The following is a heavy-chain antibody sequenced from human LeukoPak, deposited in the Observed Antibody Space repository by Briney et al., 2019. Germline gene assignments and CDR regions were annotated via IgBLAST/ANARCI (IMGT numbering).Heavy chain of an antibody. V-gene: IGHV3-30-3*01. D-gene: IGHD1-26*01. CDR1: GFTFSSYA. J-gene: IGHJ4*02. Sequence: GGSLRLSCAASGFTFSSYAMSWVRQAPGKGLEWVAVISYDGSNKYYADSVKGRFTISRDNSKNTLYLQMNSLRAEDTAVYYCAKVRRWESKFVDYWGQGTLVTVSS. CDR3: AKVRRWESKFVDY. CDR2: ISYDGSNK.